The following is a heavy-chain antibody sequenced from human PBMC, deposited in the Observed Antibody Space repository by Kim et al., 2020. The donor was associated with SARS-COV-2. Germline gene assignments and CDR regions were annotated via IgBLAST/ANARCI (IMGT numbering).Heavy chain of an antibody. CDR1: GYTFTSYG. D-gene: IGHD2-15*01. J-gene: IGHJ6*02. Sequence: ASVKVSCKASGYTFTSYGISWVRQAPGQGLEWMGWISAYNGNTNYAQKLQGRVTMTTDTSTSTAYMELRSLRSDDTAVYYCARGGAGGVAAAFGYYYGMDVWGQGTTVTVSS. V-gene: IGHV1-18*04. CDR2: ISAYNGNT. CDR3: ARGGAGGVAAAFGYYYGMDV.